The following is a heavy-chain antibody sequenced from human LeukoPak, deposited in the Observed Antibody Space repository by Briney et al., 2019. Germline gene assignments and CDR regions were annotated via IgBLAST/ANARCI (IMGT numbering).Heavy chain of an antibody. CDR2: IYYSGST. CDR1: GGSISGSRHY. V-gene: IGHV4-39*01. J-gene: IGHJ4*02. CDR3: ARVRYISGYKYYFDY. Sequence: SETLSLTCTVSGGSISGSRHYWGWIRQSPGKGLEWIGSIYYSGSTYYNSSLKSRVTISVDTSKNQFSLKLSSVTAADTAVYYCARVRYISGYKYYFDYWGQGTLVTVSS. D-gene: IGHD6-19*01.